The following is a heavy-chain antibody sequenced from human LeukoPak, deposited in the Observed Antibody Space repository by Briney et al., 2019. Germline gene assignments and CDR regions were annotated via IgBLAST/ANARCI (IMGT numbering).Heavy chain of an antibody. CDR2: MYHSGST. V-gene: IGHV4-38-2*01. CDR3: ASRHSGWYLGDAFDI. J-gene: IGHJ3*02. CDR1: GYSISSGYY. D-gene: IGHD6-19*01. Sequence: PSETLSLTCAVSGYSISSGYYWGWIRQPPGKGLDWIASMYHSGSTYYNPSLKSRVTISVDTSKNQFSLKLSSVTAADMAVYYCASRHSGWYLGDAFDIWGQGTMVTVSS.